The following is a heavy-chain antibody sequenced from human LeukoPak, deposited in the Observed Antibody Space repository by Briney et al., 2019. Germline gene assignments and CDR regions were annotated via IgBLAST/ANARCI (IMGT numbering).Heavy chain of an antibody. D-gene: IGHD2-15*01. CDR3: ARGGLGYCSGGSCLKTRAPSLYNWFDP. CDR1: GGSFSGYY. V-gene: IGHV4-34*01. Sequence: SETLSLTCAVYGGSFSGYYWSWIRQPPGKGLEWIGEINHSGSTNYNPSLKSRVTISVDTSKNQFSLKLSSVTAADTAVYYCARGGLGYCSGGSCLKTRAPSLYNWFDPWGQGTLVTVSS. CDR2: INHSGST. J-gene: IGHJ5*02.